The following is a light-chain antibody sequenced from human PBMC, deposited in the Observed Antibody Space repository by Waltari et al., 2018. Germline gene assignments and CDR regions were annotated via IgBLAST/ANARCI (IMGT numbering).Light chain of an antibody. V-gene: IGKV4-1*01. J-gene: IGKJ1*01. CDR3: LQVDSFPRT. CDR2: WAS. CDR1: QSILYSSNNKNY. Sequence: DIVMTQSPDSLAVSLGERATIDCKSSQSILYSSNNKNYLAWYQRKPGQPPKLLIYWASTRESGVLDRFSGSGSGTDFTLTISSLQPEDFATYYCLQVDSFPRTFGQGTKVEVK.